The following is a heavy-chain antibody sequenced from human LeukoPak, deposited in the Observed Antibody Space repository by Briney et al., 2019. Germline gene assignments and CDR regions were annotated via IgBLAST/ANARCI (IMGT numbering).Heavy chain of an antibody. J-gene: IGHJ4*02. CDR3: ARQGRPYYYYDSSGYYFDY. Sequence: PSETLSLTCTVSGGSISSYYWSWLRQPPGKGLEWIGYVYYSGSTKYNPSLKSRVTISVDTSKNQFSLKLSSVTAADTAVYYCARQGRPYYYYDSSGYYFDYWGQGTLVTVSS. D-gene: IGHD3-22*01. V-gene: IGHV4-59*01. CDR2: VYYSGST. CDR1: GGSISSYY.